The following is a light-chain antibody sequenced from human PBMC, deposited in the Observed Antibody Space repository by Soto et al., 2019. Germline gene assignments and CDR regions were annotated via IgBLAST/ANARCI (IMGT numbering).Light chain of an antibody. V-gene: IGKV3-20*01. Sequence: EIVLTQSPGTLSLSPGERATLSCRASQSLSAFLAWYQQQPDQAPRLLIYGASTRATGIPDRFSGSGSGTDFTLTISRLEPEDFGVYYCQQYGFSPMYTFGQGTKVDIK. CDR1: QSLSAF. J-gene: IGKJ2*01. CDR2: GAS. CDR3: QQYGFSPMYT.